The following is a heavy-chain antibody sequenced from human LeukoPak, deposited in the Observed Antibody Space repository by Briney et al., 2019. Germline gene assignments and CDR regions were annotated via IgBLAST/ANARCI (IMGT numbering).Heavy chain of an antibody. J-gene: IGHJ4*02. V-gene: IGHV3-23*01. CDR3: ARVHGSTNILFDY. D-gene: IGHD2-2*01. Sequence: PGGSLRLSCAASGFTFSSYWMSWVRQAPGKGLEWVSAVRVGGETRYADSVKGRFTISRDNSKNTLYLQMSSLRAEDTAVYYCARVHGSTNILFDYWGQGTLVTVSS. CDR1: GFTFSSYW. CDR2: VRVGGET.